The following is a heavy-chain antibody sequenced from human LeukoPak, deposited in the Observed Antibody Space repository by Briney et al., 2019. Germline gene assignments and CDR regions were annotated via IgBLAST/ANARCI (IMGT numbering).Heavy chain of an antibody. V-gene: IGHV3-23*01. CDR1: GFTSSSYA. CDR3: AKDRIAARPGPFDY. CDR2: ISGSGGST. J-gene: IGHJ4*02. D-gene: IGHD6-6*01. Sequence: GASLRLSCAASGFTSSSYAMSWVRQAPGKGLEWVSAISGSGGSTYYADSVKGRFTISRDNSKNTLYLQMNSLRAEDTAVYYCAKDRIAARPGPFDYWGQGTLVTVSS.